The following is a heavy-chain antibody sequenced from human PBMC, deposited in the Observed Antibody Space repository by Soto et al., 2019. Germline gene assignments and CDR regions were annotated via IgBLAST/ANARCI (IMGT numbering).Heavy chain of an antibody. D-gene: IGHD2-15*01. V-gene: IGHV3-23*01. CDR2: ISGSGGST. Sequence: EVQLLESGGGLVQPGGSLRLSCAASGFTFSSYAMSWVRQAPGQGLEWVSAISGSGGSTYYADSVKGRFTISRDNSKNALYLQMNGRRAEDTAVYYCATRYCSGVSCYSDYYYGMDVWGHGTTVTVSS. CDR1: GFTFSSYA. J-gene: IGHJ6*02. CDR3: ATRYCSGVSCYSDYYYGMDV.